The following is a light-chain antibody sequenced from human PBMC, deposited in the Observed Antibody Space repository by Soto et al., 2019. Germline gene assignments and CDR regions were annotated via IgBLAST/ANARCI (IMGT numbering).Light chain of an antibody. CDR1: QGISSW. J-gene: IGKJ4*01. V-gene: IGKV1-12*01. Sequence: DIQMTQSPSSVSASVGDRVTISCRANQGISSWLAWYQQRPGKAPRLLIYGASTLLSGVPSRFSGSGSGTDFILTISSLQPEDFATYYCQQANSFPVTFGGGTKLEIK. CDR2: GAS. CDR3: QQANSFPVT.